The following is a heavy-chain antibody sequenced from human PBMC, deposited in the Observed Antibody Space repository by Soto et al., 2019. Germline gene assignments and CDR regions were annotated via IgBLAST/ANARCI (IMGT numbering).Heavy chain of an antibody. CDR1: GFTFSSYG. CDR3: ARRSRIVGASQNYYYYGMDV. V-gene: IGHV3-33*01. CDR2: IWYDGSNK. Sequence: PGGSLRLSCAASGFTFSSYGMHWVRQAPGKGLEWVAVIWYDGSNKYYADSVKGRFTISRDNSKNTLYLQMNSLRAEDTAVYYCARRSRIVGASQNYYYYGMDVWGQGTTVTVS. J-gene: IGHJ6*02. D-gene: IGHD1-26*01.